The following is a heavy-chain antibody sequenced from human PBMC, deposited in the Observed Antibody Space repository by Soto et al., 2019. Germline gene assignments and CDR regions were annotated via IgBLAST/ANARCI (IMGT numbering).Heavy chain of an antibody. V-gene: IGHV1-69*10. CDR3: ARERSRYDRSGYYRPDY. CDR2: IIPILGTP. J-gene: IGHJ4*02. CDR1: GDTFSTYA. Sequence: SVKVSCKASGDTFSTYAISWVRQAPGQGLEWLGGIIPILGTPSYAQRFQGRVTITADKSTSTAYMELSSLRSEDTAVYYCARERSRYDRSGYYRPDYWGQGTLVTVSS. D-gene: IGHD3-22*01.